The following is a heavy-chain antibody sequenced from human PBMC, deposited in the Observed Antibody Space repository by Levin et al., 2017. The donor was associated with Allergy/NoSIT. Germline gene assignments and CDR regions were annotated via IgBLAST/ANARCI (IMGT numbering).Heavy chain of an antibody. CDR2: FDPEDGET. Sequence: ASVKVSCKVSGYTLTELSMHWVRQAPGKGLEWMGGFDPEDGETIYAQKFQGRVTMTEDTSTDTAYMELSSLRSEDTAVYYCAAPGEEGPAARTYYYGMDVWGQGTTVTVSS. CDR1: GYTLTELS. J-gene: IGHJ6*02. CDR3: AAPGEEGPAARTYYYGMDV. V-gene: IGHV1-24*01. D-gene: IGHD2-2*01.